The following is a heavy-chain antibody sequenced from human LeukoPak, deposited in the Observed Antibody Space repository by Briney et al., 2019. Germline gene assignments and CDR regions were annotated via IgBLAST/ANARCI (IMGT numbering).Heavy chain of an antibody. V-gene: IGHV3-11*04. CDR1: EFTFSDYY. J-gene: IGHJ4*02. CDR2: ISSSGSTI. D-gene: IGHD2-2*01. CDR3: AREDIVVESPPDY. Sequence: PGGSLRLSCAASEFTFSDYYMSWIRQAPGKGLEWVSYISSSGSTIYYADSVKGRFTISRDNAKNSLYLQMNSLRAEDTAVYYCAREDIVVESPPDYWGQGTLVTVSS.